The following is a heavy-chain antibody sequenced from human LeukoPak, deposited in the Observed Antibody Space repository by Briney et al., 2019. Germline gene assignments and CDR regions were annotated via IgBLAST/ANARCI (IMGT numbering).Heavy chain of an antibody. V-gene: IGHV4-39*07. CDR2: IYYSGST. CDR1: GGSISSSSYY. Sequence: SETLSLTCTVSGGSISSSSYYWGWIRQPPGKGLEWIGSIYYSGSTYYNPSLKSRVTISVDTSKNQFSLKLTSVTAADTAVYYCATILYSSGWYWFDPWGQGTLVTVSS. CDR3: ATILYSSGWYWFDP. J-gene: IGHJ5*02. D-gene: IGHD6-19*01.